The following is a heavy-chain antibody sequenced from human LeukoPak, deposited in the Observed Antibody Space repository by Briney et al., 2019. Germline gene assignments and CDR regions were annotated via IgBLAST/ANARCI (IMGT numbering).Heavy chain of an antibody. CDR3: ASEDLAVAGNFY. CDR2: IYTDGGS. J-gene: IGHJ4*02. V-gene: IGHV4-61*02. CDR1: GGSVGSRAYY. D-gene: IGHD6-19*01. Sequence: QPSQTLSLTCTVSGGSVGSRAYYWSWIQQPAGKGLEYIGRIYTDGGSNHNPSLKSRVSISMDRSNNQFSLILMSVTAADTGVYYCASEDLAVAGNFYWGQGALVTVSS.